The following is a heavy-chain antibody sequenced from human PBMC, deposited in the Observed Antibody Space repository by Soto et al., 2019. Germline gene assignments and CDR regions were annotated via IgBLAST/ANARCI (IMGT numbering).Heavy chain of an antibody. CDR2: IYPGDSDT. Sequence: GESLKISSKGSGYSFTSYWIGWVRQMPGKGLEWMGIIYPGDSDTRYSPSFQGQVTISADKSISTAYLQWSSLKASDTAMYYCARTVVPAAIIDWWFDPWGQGTLVTVSS. V-gene: IGHV5-51*01. CDR3: ARTVVPAAIIDWWFDP. J-gene: IGHJ5*02. CDR1: GYSFTSYW. D-gene: IGHD2-2*02.